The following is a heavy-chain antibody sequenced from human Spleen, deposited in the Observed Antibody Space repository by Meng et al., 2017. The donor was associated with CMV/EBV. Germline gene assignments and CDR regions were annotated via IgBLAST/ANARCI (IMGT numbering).Heavy chain of an antibody. D-gene: IGHD5-18*01. CDR1: GFTFSSYS. CDR2: ISSSSSYI. CDR3: ARDGKDTALKCFDY. J-gene: IGHJ4*02. V-gene: IGHV3-21*01. Sequence: GESLKISCAASGFTFSSYSMNWVRQAPGKGLEWVSFISSSSSYIYYADSVKGRFTISRDNAKNSLYLQMNSLRAEDTAVYYCARDGKDTALKCFDYWGQGTLVTVSS.